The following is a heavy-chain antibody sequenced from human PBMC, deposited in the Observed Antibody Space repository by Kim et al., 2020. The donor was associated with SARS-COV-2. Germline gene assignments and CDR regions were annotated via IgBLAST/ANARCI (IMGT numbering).Heavy chain of an antibody. V-gene: IGHV6-1*01. Sequence: NDYAVSMKSRITITPDTSKNQFSLQLNSVTPEDTAVYYCARDSVRHFDYWGQGTLVTVSS. CDR2: N. D-gene: IGHD6-6*01. J-gene: IGHJ4*02. CDR3: ARDSVRHFDY.